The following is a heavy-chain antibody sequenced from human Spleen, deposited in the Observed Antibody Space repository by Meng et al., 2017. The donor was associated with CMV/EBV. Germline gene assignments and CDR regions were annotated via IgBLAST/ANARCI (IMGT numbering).Heavy chain of an antibody. J-gene: IGHJ6*02. Sequence: SVKVSCKASGGTFSSYAISWVRQAPGQGLEWMGGIIPILGIANYAQKFQGRVTITADKSTSTAYMELSSLRSEDTAVYYCARGPRNHGMDVWGQGTTVTVSS. CDR2: IIPILGIA. CDR1: GGTFSSYA. CDR3: ARGPRNHGMDV. V-gene: IGHV1-69*10.